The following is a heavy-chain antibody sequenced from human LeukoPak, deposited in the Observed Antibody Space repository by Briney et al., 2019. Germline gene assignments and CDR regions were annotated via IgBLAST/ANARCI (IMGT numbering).Heavy chain of an antibody. D-gene: IGHD3-10*01. CDR2: INPSGGST. J-gene: IGHJ4*02. CDR1: GYTFTSYY. Sequence: ASVKVSCKASGYTFTSYYMHWVRQAPGQGLEWMGIINPSGGSTSYAQKFQGRVTMTRDTSISTAYMELSRLRSDDTAVYYCARDSSQFGELSMFDYWGQGTLVTVSS. CDR3: ARDSSQFGELSMFDY. V-gene: IGHV1-46*01.